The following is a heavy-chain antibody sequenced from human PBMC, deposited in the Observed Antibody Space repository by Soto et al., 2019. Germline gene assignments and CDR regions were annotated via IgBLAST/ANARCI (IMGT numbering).Heavy chain of an antibody. CDR3: ARGHSTDCSNGVCSFFYNHDMDV. D-gene: IGHD2-8*01. CDR2: INPQSGAT. CDR1: GYRFTDYN. J-gene: IGHJ6*02. Sequence: ASVKVSCKASGYRFTDYNIPWVRLAPGQALPWLGRINPQSGATSTAQKFQGWVTMTTDTSISTASMELTRLTSDDTAIYYCARGHSTDCSNGVCSFFYNHDMDVWGQGTTVTVSS. V-gene: IGHV1-2*04.